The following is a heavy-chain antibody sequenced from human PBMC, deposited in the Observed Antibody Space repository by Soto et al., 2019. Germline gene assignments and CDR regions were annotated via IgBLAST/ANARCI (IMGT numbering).Heavy chain of an antibody. J-gene: IGHJ6*02. V-gene: IGHV6-1*01. CDR1: GDSVSSNSAA. D-gene: IGHD2-2*01. Sequence: SQTLALACGISGDSVSSNSAAWNFIRQSPSRGLEWLGRTYYRSKWYNDYAVSVKSRITINPDTSKNQFSLQLNSVTPEDTAVYYCARGWGYCSSTSCYVYYYYGMDVWGQGTTVTVSS. CDR3: ARGWGYCSSTSCYVYYYYGMDV. CDR2: TYYRSKWYN.